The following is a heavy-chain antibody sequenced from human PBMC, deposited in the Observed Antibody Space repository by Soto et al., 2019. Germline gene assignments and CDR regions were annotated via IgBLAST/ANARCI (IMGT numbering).Heavy chain of an antibody. Sequence: SETLFLTCTVSGHSISSSSYYWGRIRQPPGKRPEWIGSIYYSGSTYYNPSLKSRVTISVDTSKNQFSLKLSSVTAADTAVYYCARHFGSPSNYYYYYYMDVWGKGTTVTVS. D-gene: IGHD3-10*01. CDR1: GHSISSSSYY. CDR2: IYYSGST. V-gene: IGHV4-39*01. CDR3: ARHFGSPSNYYYYYYMDV. J-gene: IGHJ6*03.